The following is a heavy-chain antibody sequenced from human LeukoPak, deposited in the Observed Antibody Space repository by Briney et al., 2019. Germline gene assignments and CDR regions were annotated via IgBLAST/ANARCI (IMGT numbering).Heavy chain of an antibody. CDR1: GGSISSYY. V-gene: IGHV4-59*01. D-gene: IGHD1-26*01. J-gene: IGHJ5*02. CDR3: ARDGKESFDP. CDR2: IYYSGSA. Sequence: SETLSLTCTVSGGSISSYYWSWIRQPPGKGLEWIGYIYYSGSANYNPSLKSRVTISVDTSKNQFSLKLSSVTAADTAVYYCARDGKESFDPWGQGTLVTVSS.